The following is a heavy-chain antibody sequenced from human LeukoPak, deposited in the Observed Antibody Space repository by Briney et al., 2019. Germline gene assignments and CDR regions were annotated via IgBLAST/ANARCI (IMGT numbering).Heavy chain of an antibody. D-gene: IGHD6-13*01. J-gene: IGHJ4*02. CDR1: GFTFSTYA. CDR3: AEGRIAAAN. Sequence: PGGSLRLSCTASGFTFSTYAMSWGRQASGKGLEWVSAITDSGGNTYYAAPVKGRFTISRDNSKNTLYLQMNSLRAEDTAAYYCAEGRIAAANWGQGTLVTVSS. V-gene: IGHV3-23*01. CDR2: ITDSGGNT.